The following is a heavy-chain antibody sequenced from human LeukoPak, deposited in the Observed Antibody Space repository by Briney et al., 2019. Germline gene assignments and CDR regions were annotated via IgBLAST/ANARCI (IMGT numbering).Heavy chain of an antibody. CDR3: AFSSGWYFDY. D-gene: IGHD6-19*01. J-gene: IGHJ4*02. Sequence: GATVKVSCKASGYTFTSYYMHWVRQAPGQGLEWMGIINPSGGSTSYAQKFQGRVTMARDTSTSTVYMELSSLRSEDTAVYYCAFSSGWYFDYWGQGTLVIVSS. CDR2: INPSGGST. V-gene: IGHV1-46*01. CDR1: GYTFTSYY.